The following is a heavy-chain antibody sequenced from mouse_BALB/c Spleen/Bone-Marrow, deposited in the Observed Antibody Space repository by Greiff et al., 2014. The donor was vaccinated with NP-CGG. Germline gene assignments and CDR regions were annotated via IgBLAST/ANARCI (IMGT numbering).Heavy chain of an antibody. D-gene: IGHD3-2*02. Sequence: QVQLQQSGAELVKPGASVKLSCKPSGYTFTSYWIQWVKQRPGQGLGWIGEIFPGTGTTYYDEKFKGKATLTIDTSSSTAYMQLSSLTSEDSAVYFCAREDSRLREYFDVWGPGTTVTVSS. CDR1: GYTFTSYW. J-gene: IGHJ1*01. CDR2: IFPGTGTT. V-gene: IGHV1S132*01. CDR3: AREDSRLREYFDV.